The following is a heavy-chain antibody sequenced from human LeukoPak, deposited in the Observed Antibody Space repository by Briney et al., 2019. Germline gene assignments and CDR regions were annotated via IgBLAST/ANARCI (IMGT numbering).Heavy chain of an antibody. CDR3: ARVYEVRGVFYYYYMDV. CDR2: ISSSSSYI. CDR1: GFTFSTYS. V-gene: IGHV3-21*05. J-gene: IGHJ6*03. D-gene: IGHD3-10*01. Sequence: PGGSLRLSCAASGFTFSTYSMNWVRLAPGKGLEWVSFISSSSSYIYYADSVKGRFTISRDNAKNSLYLQMNSLRAEDTAVYYCARVYEVRGVFYYYYMDVWGKGTTVTVSS.